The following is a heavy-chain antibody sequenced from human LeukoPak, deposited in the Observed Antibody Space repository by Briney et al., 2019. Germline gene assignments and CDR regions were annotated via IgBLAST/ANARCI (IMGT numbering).Heavy chain of an antibody. D-gene: IGHD1-1*01. CDR3: ARVMYPTVTQHYYYYYYMDV. J-gene: IGHJ6*03. CDR2: ISANNGNT. V-gene: IGHV1-18*01. CDR1: GYTFTSYG. Sequence: ASVKVSCKASGYTFTSYGISWVRQAPGQGLEWMGWISANNGNTNYAQKFQDRVTMTTDTSTSTAYMELRSLRSDDTAVFYCARVMYPTVTQHYYYYYYMDVWGKGTTVTVSS.